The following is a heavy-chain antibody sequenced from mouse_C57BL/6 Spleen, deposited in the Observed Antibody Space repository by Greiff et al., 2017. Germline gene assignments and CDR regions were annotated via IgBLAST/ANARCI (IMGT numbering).Heavy chain of an antibody. Sequence: QVQLQQPGTELVKPGASGYTFTSYWMHWVKQRPGQGLEWIGNINPSNGGTNYNEKFKSKATLTVDKSSSTAYMQLSSLTSEDSAVYYCAKPYGYDGAWFAYWGQGTLVTVSA. CDR1: GYTFTSYW. CDR2: INPSNGGT. J-gene: IGHJ3*01. D-gene: IGHD2-2*01. CDR3: AKPYGYDGAWFAY. V-gene: IGHV1-53*01.